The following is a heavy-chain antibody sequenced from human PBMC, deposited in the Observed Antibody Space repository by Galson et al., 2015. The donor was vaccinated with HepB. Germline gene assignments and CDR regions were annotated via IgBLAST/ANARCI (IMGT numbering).Heavy chain of an antibody. CDR3: AGVTTMSECYYGSDA. CDR1: GFTFGLYG. CDR2: IWADGSKR. Sequence: SLRLSCAASGFTFGLYGMHWVRQAPGKGLEWVAVIWADGSKRFYADSVQGRFTISRDNSMYTLSLEMSSLRVEDTATYYCAGVTTMSECYYGSDAWGQGTAVPVSS. V-gene: IGHV3-33*03. D-gene: IGHD4-17*01. J-gene: IGHJ6*02.